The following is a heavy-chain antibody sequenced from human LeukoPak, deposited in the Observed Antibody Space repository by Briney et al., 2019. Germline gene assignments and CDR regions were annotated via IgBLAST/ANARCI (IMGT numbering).Heavy chain of an antibody. CDR2: IGSSGSTV. Sequence: GGSLRLSCAASGFSFSSYEMNWVRQAPGKGLEWVSYIGSSGSTVYYADSVKGRFTISRDNAQNTLYLQMNSLRAEDTAVYYCVRNLDFWGDSEDYWGQGTLVTVSS. D-gene: IGHD3-3*01. V-gene: IGHV3-48*03. CDR3: VRNLDFWGDSEDY. CDR1: GFSFSSYE. J-gene: IGHJ4*02.